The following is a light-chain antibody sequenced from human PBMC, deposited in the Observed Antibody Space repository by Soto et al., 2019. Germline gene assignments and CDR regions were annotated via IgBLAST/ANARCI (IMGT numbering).Light chain of an antibody. J-gene: IGKJ2*03. CDR2: QAS. Sequence: DIQMTQSPSTLSASVGERVTITCRASQTINEWLAWYQQKIGKAPKVLIYQASTLASAVPSRFSGSGSGTTFTLTISSLQPDDSATYYCQHYNSYPYSFGQGPKLEI. CDR1: QTINEW. CDR3: QHYNSYPYS. V-gene: IGKV1-5*03.